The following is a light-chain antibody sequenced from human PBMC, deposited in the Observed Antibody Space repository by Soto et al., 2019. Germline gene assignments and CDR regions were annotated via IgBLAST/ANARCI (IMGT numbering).Light chain of an antibody. CDR2: GAY. CDR3: QPHNNWPVVT. J-gene: IGKJ4*01. V-gene: IGKV3-15*01. CDR1: RSISRN. Sequence: EMVMTQSPATLSVSPGERVTLSCRASRSISRNLAWYQQKPGQAPRLLIYGAYTRATGIPARFSGSGSGTEFTLTINTLQSEDFATYYCQPHNNWPVVTFGGGTRVEIK.